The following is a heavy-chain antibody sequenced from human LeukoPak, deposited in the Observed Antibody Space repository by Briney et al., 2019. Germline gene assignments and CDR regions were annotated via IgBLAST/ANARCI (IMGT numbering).Heavy chain of an antibody. CDR1: GFTFDDYA. Sequence: PGGSLRLSCAASGFTFDDYAMHWVRQAPGKGLEWVSGIGWNSGSIGYADSVKGRFTISRDNAKNSLYLQMNSLRAEDMALYYCAKSSYSSGWLDYWGQGTLVTVSS. D-gene: IGHD6-19*01. CDR2: IGWNSGSI. V-gene: IGHV3-9*03. CDR3: AKSSYSSGWLDY. J-gene: IGHJ4*02.